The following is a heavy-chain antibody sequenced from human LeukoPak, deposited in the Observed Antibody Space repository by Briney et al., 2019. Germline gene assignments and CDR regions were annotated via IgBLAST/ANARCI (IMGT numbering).Heavy chain of an antibody. Sequence: GTLRLSCAASGLTFSSYGMSWVRQAPGKGLEWVSAISGNSGATYYADSVKGRFTISRDNAKNTVYLQMNNLRGEDTALYYCSKAGDTNYYRHGDYWGQGTLVTVSS. CDR3: SKAGDTNYYRHGDY. CDR2: ISGNSGAT. V-gene: IGHV3-23*01. J-gene: IGHJ4*02. D-gene: IGHD4-11*01. CDR1: GLTFSSYG.